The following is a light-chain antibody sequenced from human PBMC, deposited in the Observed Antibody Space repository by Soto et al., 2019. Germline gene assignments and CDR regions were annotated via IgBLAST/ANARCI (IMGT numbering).Light chain of an antibody. V-gene: IGKV3-20*01. CDR2: VAS. Sequence: EIVLTQSPGTLSLSPGERDTLSCRASQNVGGRFLAWYQQKPGQAPRLLINVASTRATGIPDRFSGSGSGTDFTLTISRPEPEDFAVYYCQQYGTSPIAFGQGTRLEIK. CDR3: QQYGTSPIA. CDR1: QNVGGRF. J-gene: IGKJ5*01.